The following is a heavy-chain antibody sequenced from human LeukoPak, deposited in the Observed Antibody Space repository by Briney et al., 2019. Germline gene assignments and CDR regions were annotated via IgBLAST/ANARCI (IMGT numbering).Heavy chain of an antibody. CDR1: GFTFSDYY. V-gene: IGHV3-11*04. CDR2: ISSSGSTI. J-gene: IGHJ4*02. Sequence: GGSLRLFCTASGFTFSDYYMSWIRQAPGKGLEEVSYISSSGSTIYYAASVKGRFTISRNNAKNSLYLQMNSLRAEDTAVYYCASSIVADGTSPFDYWGQGTLVTVSS. CDR3: ASSIVADGTSPFDY. D-gene: IGHD6-13*01.